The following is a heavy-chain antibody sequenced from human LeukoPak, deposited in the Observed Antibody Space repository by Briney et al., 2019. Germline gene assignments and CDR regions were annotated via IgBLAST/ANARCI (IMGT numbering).Heavy chain of an antibody. CDR1: GGSFSGYY. V-gene: IGHV4-34*01. D-gene: IGHD6-13*01. CDR3: ARDVILYSSSWYYFDY. Sequence: SETLSLTCAVYGGSFSGYYWSWIRQPPGKGLEWIGEINHSGSTNYNPSLKSRVTISVGTSKNQFSLKLSSVTAADTAVYYCARDVILYSSSWYYFDYWGQGTLVTVSS. CDR2: INHSGST. J-gene: IGHJ4*02.